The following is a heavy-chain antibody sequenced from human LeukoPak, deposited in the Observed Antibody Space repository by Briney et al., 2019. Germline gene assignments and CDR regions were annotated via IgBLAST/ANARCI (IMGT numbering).Heavy chain of an antibody. CDR3: ATLRWDAFDI. Sequence: EASETLSLTCAVYGGSFSGYYWSWIRQPPGKGLEWIGEINHSGSTNYNPSLKSRVTISVDTSKNQFSLKLSSVTVADTAVYYCATLRWDAFDIWGQGTMVTVSS. CDR2: INHSGST. D-gene: IGHD4-23*01. V-gene: IGHV4-34*01. CDR1: GGSFSGYY. J-gene: IGHJ3*02.